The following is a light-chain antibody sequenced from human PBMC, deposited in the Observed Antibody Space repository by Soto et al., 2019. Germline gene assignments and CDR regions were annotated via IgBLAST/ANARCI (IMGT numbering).Light chain of an antibody. V-gene: IGLV4-69*01. CDR1: SGHSTYA. CDR3: QTWGTGGHVV. CDR2: LNSDGRH. J-gene: IGLJ2*01. Sequence: QSVLTQSPSASASLGASVKLTCTLSSGHSTYAIAWHQQQPEKGPRYLMKLNSDGRHSKGDGIPDRFSGTSSGAERYLTISSLQSEDEADYYCQTWGTGGHVVFGGGTKLTVL.